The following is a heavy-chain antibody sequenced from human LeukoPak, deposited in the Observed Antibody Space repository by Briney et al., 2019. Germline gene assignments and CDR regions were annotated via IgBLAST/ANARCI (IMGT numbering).Heavy chain of an antibody. Sequence: GGSLRLSCAASGFPFSSYSMTWVRQAPGKGLEWVANIKPDGTTKFYVDSVKGRFTISRDNALNSLYLQMNSLRAEDTAIYYCARSIPYGTTWYGRSDYWGQGTLVAVSS. V-gene: IGHV3-7*03. D-gene: IGHD6-13*01. J-gene: IGHJ4*02. CDR3: ARSIPYGTTWYGRSDY. CDR1: GFPFSSYS. CDR2: IKPDGTTK.